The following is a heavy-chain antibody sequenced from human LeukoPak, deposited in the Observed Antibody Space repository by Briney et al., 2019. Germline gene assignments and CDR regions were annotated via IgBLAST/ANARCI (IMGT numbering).Heavy chain of an antibody. V-gene: IGHV4-34*01. J-gene: IGHJ4*02. Sequence: SETLSLTCAVYGGSFSGYYWSWIGQPPGKGLEWIGEINHSGSTNYNPSLKSRVTISVDTSKNQFSLKLSSVTAADTAVYYCARLGYYDSSGYYYETDYWGQGTLVTVSS. CDR2: INHSGST. CDR3: ARLGYYDSSGYYYETDY. CDR1: GGSFSGYY. D-gene: IGHD3-22*01.